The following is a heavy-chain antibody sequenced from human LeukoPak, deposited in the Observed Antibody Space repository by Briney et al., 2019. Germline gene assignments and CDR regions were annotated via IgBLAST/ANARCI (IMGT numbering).Heavy chain of an antibody. V-gene: IGHV1-46*01. Sequence: APVKVSCKASGYTFTSNYIHWVRQAPGQGLEWMGMIYPRNGSTSYAQKFQGRVTVTRDTSTSTVHMELSGLRSEDTAVYYCARDQEGFDYWGQGTLVTVSS. CDR1: GYTFTSNY. J-gene: IGHJ4*02. CDR3: ARDQEGFDY. CDR2: IYPRNGST.